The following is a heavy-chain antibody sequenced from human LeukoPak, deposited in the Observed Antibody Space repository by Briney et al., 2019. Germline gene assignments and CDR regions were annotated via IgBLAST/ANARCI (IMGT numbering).Heavy chain of an antibody. J-gene: IGHJ4*02. CDR2: ISGSGGST. V-gene: IGHV3-23*01. Sequence: GGSLRLSCAASGFTFSSYAMSWVRQAPGKGLEWVSAISGSGGSTYYADSVKGRFTISRDNSKNTLYLQMNSLRAEDTAVYYCAKVPGSGYDPASFDYWGQGPLVTVSS. CDR1: GFTFSSYA. D-gene: IGHD3-22*01. CDR3: AKVPGSGYDPASFDY.